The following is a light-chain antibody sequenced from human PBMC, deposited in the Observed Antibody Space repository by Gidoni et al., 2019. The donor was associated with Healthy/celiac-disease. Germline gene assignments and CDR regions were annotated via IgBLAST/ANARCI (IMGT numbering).Light chain of an antibody. Sequence: EMVLTQSPATLSVSPGERATLSCRASQSVSSYLAWYQQEPGQAPRLLIYAASNRDTGIPARFSGSGSGTGFTLTISSLEPEDFAAYYCQQRCNSLRVTFGQGTRLEIK. CDR1: QSVSSY. CDR2: AAS. V-gene: IGKV3-11*01. J-gene: IGKJ5*01. CDR3: QQRCNSLRVT.